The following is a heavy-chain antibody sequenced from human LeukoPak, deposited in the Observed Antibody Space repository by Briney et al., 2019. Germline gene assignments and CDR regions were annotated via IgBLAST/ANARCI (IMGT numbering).Heavy chain of an antibody. Sequence: SETLSLTCAVYGGSFSGYYWSWIRQPPGKGLEWIGEINHSGSTNYNPSLKSRVTISVDTSKNQFSLKLSSATAADTAVYYCARGREDNIIVVVPAAIGGYFDYWGQGTLVAVSS. J-gene: IGHJ4*02. CDR2: INHSGST. CDR1: GGSFSGYY. V-gene: IGHV4-34*01. D-gene: IGHD2-2*02. CDR3: ARGREDNIIVVVPAAIGGYFDY.